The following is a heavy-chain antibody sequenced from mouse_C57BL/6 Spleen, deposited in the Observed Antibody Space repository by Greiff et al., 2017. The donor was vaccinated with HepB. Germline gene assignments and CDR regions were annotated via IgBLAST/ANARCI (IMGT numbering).Heavy chain of an antibody. CDR1: GYSITSGYY. CDR2: ISYDGSN. V-gene: IGHV3-6*01. CDR3: ARGGVDGYDWYFDV. D-gene: IGHD2-2*01. Sequence: DVQLQESGPGLVKPSQSLSLTCSVTGYSITSGYYWNWIRQFPGNKLEWMGYISYDGSNNYNPSLKNRISITRDTSKNQFFLKLNSGTTEDTATYYCARGGVDGYDWYFDVWGTGTTVTVSS. J-gene: IGHJ1*03.